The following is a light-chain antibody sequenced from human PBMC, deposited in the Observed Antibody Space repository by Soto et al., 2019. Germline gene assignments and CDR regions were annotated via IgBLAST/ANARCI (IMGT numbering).Light chain of an antibody. Sequence: IQVTKSPFNMSAAGRDRVTSRSRASQGLSSYLAWYQQKPGKAPKLLIYAASTLQSGVPSRFSGSGSGTDFTLTISCLQSEDFATYYCQQYYSYPRTFGQGTKVDIK. CDR3: QQYYSYPRT. CDR1: QGLSSY. CDR2: AAS. V-gene: IGKV1-8*01. J-gene: IGKJ1*01.